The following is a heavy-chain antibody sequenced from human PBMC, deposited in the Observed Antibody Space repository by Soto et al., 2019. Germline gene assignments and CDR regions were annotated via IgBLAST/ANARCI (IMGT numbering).Heavy chain of an antibody. CDR2: ISGSGGST. D-gene: IGHD2-15*01. CDR1: GFTFSSYS. Sequence: GGSLRLSCAASGFTFSSYSMSWVRQAPGKGLEWVSAISGSGGSTYYANSVKGRFTISRDNSKNTLSLQMGSPRAEDMAVYYCARSGKDCSGGSCYGGHYYYYMDVWGKGTTVTVSS. V-gene: IGHV3-23*01. CDR3: ARSGKDCSGGSCYGGHYYYYMDV. J-gene: IGHJ6*03.